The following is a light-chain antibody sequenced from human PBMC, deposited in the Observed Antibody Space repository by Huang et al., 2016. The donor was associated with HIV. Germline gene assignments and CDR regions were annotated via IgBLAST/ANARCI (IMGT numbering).Light chain of an antibody. V-gene: IGKV3-11*01. CDR3: QQRSNWRIT. Sequence: EIVLTQSPATLSLSPGARAILSCRAIQSVSSYLAWYQQKPGQAPRPLIYDASSRATGIPARFSGSGSGTDFTLTISSLEPEDFAVYYCQQRSNWRITFGGGTKVEIK. CDR1: QSVSSY. CDR2: DAS. J-gene: IGKJ4*01.